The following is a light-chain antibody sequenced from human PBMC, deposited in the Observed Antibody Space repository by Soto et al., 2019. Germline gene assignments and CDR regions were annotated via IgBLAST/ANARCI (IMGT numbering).Light chain of an antibody. Sequence: EIGLTQSPGTLSLSPVERVTLSCGASQSIPANYLAWYQQKPGQAPRLLIYGASNRATGIPDRFSGSGSGTDFTLTVSRLEPEDFAVYFCLQYGTPWWTFGQGARVEIK. V-gene: IGKV3-20*01. CDR1: QSIPANY. CDR2: GAS. CDR3: LQYGTPWWT. J-gene: IGKJ1*01.